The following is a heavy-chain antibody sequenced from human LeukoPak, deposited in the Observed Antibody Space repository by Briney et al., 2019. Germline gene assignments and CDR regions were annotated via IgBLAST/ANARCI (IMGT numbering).Heavy chain of an antibody. Sequence: SVKVSCKTSGGTFSSFAIAWVRQAPGQGLEWMAGIIPIFATTNYAQEFQGRVSLSADESTSTVYMELSSLRSDDTAVYYCARGPPLTYDHTPEGYYHYYMDVWGEGTTVTISS. CDR3: ARGPPLTYDHTPEGYYHYYMDV. J-gene: IGHJ6*03. CDR2: IIPIFATT. CDR1: GGTFSSFA. D-gene: IGHD1-14*01. V-gene: IGHV1-69*13.